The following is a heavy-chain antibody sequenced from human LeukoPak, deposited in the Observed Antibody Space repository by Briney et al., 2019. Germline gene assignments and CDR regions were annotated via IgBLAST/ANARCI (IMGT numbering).Heavy chain of an antibody. CDR3: ARSFGELLYGFDY. V-gene: IGHV1-2*02. D-gene: IGHD3-10*01. CDR2: INPNSGGT. J-gene: IGHJ4*02. CDR1: GYTFTGYY. Sequence: GASVKVSCKASGYTFTGYYMHWVRQAPGQGLEWMGWINPNSGGTNYAQKFQGRVTMTRDTSISTAYMELSRLRSDDTAVYYCARSFGELLYGFDYWGQGTLVTVSS.